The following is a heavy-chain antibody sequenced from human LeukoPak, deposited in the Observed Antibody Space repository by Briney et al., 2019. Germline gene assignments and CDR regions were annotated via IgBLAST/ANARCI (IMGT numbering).Heavy chain of an antibody. J-gene: IGHJ4*02. CDR3: ASMPFSSDWYYYFHY. CDR1: GGTFSGYY. V-gene: IGHV4-34*01. CDR2: SNDSGGT. D-gene: IGHD6-19*01. Sequence: SETLSLTCAVYGGTFSGYYWSWIRQPPGKRLEWVGESNDSGGTNYNPSLKSRVTISADKSKNQVSLRLTSVTAADTAVYYCASMPFSSDWYYYFHYWGQGTLVTVSS.